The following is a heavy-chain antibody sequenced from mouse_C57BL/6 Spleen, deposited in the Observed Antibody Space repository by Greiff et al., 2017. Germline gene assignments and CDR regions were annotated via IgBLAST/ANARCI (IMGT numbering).Heavy chain of an antibody. V-gene: IGHV1-82*01. CDR3: ARDYGSSPLFAY. D-gene: IGHD1-1*01. Sequence: VQLQQSGPELVKPGASVKISCKASGYAFSSSWMNWVKQRPGKGLEWIGRIYPGDGDTNYNGKFKGKATLTADKSSSTAYMQLSSLTSEDSAVYFCARDYGSSPLFAYWGQGTLVTVSA. CDR1: GYAFSSSW. CDR2: IYPGDGDT. J-gene: IGHJ3*01.